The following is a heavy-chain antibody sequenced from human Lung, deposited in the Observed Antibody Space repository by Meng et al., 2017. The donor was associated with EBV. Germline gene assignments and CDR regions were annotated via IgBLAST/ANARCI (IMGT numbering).Heavy chain of an antibody. J-gene: IGHJ5*02. D-gene: IGHD3-10*01. Sequence: VHVTGSGPGLVKPSQTLSPTCTVSGGSISSGGYYWSWIRQHPGKGLEWIGYIHSSGSTYYNPSLRSRLTISVDTSKNQFSLKLSSVTAADTAVYYCARASYGSGSPLGESWFDPWGQGTLVTVSS. CDR3: ARASYGSGSPLGESWFDP. CDR2: IHSSGST. CDR1: GGSISSGGYY. V-gene: IGHV4-31*03.